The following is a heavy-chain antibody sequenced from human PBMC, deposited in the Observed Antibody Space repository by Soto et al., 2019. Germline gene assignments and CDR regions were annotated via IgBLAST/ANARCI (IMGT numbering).Heavy chain of an antibody. CDR2: IYYSGST. J-gene: IGHJ3*02. D-gene: IGHD2-2*02. Sequence: QVQLQESGPGLVKPSETLSLTCTVSGGSISSYYWSWIRQPPGKGLEWIGYIYYSGSTNYNPSLKSRVTISVATSKNQFSLKLSSVTAADTAVYYCARDPLDTRWRAFDIWGQGTMVTVSS. CDR1: GGSISSYY. CDR3: ARDPLDTRWRAFDI. V-gene: IGHV4-59*01.